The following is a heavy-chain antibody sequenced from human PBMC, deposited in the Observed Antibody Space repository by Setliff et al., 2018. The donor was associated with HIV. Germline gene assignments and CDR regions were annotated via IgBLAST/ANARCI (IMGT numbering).Heavy chain of an antibody. Sequence: VASVKVSCKPSGHTLSGYFIHWVRQAPGQGPEWMGWISPHSGATNYAQKFQGRVTLTRDASITTAYMELNSLRSDDTAMYYCARDRLYCSRGSCYPNRFDSWGQGTLVTVS. CDR1: GHTLSGYF. V-gene: IGHV1-2*02. J-gene: IGHJ5*01. CDR3: ARDRLYCSRGSCYPNRFDS. CDR2: ISPHSGAT. D-gene: IGHD2-15*01.